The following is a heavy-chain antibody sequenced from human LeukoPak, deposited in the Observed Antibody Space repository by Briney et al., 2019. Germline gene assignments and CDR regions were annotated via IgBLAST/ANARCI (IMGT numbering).Heavy chain of an antibody. D-gene: IGHD6-25*01. J-gene: IGHJ4*02. CDR1: GFSVDGNF. CDR2: IYSGGRT. V-gene: IGHV3-66*01. CDR3: ASAAPFEY. Sequence: GGSLRLSCAASGFSVDGNFMSWVRQAPGKGLDWVSIIYSGGRTHYADSVKGRFTISRDNSKNTLYLQMNSLRAEDSAVYYCASAAPFEYWGQGILVTVSS.